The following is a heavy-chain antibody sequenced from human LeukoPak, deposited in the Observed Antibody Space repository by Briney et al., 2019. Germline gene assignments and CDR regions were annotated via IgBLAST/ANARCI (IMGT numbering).Heavy chain of an antibody. Sequence: SETLSLTCTVSGDSISASPYYWGWLRQPPGKGREWIVCISNGITYYNPSFKSRLSISDDTSSNQFPLHLSSVTAAETALYYCTRIRYGWHDIFDYWGQGPLVTVSS. V-gene: IGHV4-39*06. CDR1: GDSISASPYY. CDR2: ISNGIT. J-gene: IGHJ4*02. CDR3: TRIRYGWHDIFDY. D-gene: IGHD6-19*01.